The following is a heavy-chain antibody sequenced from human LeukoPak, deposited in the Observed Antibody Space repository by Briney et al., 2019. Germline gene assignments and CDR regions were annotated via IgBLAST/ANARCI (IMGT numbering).Heavy chain of an antibody. V-gene: IGHV4-59*01. D-gene: IGHD6-13*01. J-gene: IGHJ5*02. Sequence: SETLSLTCTVSGGSISSYYWSWIRQPPGKGREWIGYIYYSGSTNYNPSLKSRVTISVDTSKNQFSLKLSSVTAADTAVYYCARAAAAAVNWFDPWGQGTLVTVSS. CDR1: GGSISSYY. CDR2: IYYSGST. CDR3: ARAAAAAVNWFDP.